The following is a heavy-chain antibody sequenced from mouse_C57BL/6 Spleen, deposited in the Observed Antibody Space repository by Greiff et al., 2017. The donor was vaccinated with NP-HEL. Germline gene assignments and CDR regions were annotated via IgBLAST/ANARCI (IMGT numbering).Heavy chain of an antibody. V-gene: IGHV1-61*01. Sequence: QVQLQHPGAELVRPGSSVKLSCKASGYTFTSYWMDWVKQRPGQGLEWIGNIYPSDSETHYNQKFKDKATLTVDKSSSTAYMQLSSLTSEDSAVYYCARLDYDGAMDYWGQGTSVTVSS. J-gene: IGHJ4*01. CDR2: IYPSDSET. CDR1: GYTFTSYW. D-gene: IGHD2-3*01. CDR3: ARLDYDGAMDY.